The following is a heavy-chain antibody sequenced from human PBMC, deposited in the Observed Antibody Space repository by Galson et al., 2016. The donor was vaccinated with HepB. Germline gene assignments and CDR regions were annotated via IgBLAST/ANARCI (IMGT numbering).Heavy chain of an antibody. J-gene: IGHJ4*02. Sequence: LRLSCAASGFTVTSNYMSWVRQAPGKGLEWVSMIYNSGETHYADSVKGRFTISRDNAENSLSVQMNSLRAEDTAVYYCARVYVWGSYRPFDCWGLGTLVTVSS. CDR2: IYNSGET. CDR3: ARVYVWGSYRPFDC. D-gene: IGHD3-16*02. V-gene: IGHV3-53*01. CDR1: GFTVTSNY.